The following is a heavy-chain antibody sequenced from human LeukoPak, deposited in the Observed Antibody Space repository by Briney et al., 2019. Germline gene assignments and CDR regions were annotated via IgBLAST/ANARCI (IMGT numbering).Heavy chain of an antibody. Sequence: KPSETLSLTCAVYGGSFSGYYWSWIRQPPGKGLEWIGEINHSGSTNYNPSLKSRVTISVDTSKNQFSLKLSSVTAADTAVYYCATATPYYYDSSGLWDAFDIWGQGTMVTVSS. CDR1: GGSFSGYY. V-gene: IGHV4-34*01. CDR2: INHSGST. J-gene: IGHJ3*02. CDR3: ATATPYYYDSSGLWDAFDI. D-gene: IGHD3-22*01.